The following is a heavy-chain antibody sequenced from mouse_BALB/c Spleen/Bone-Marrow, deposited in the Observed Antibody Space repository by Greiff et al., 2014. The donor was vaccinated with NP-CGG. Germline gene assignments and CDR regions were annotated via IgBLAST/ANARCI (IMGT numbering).Heavy chain of an antibody. CDR2: ILPGSGST. V-gene: IGHV1-9*01. Sequence: VQLVESGAELMKPGASVKISCKATGYTFGSYWIEWVKQRPGHGLEWIGEILPGSGSTNYNEKFKGKATFTADTSSNTAYMQLSSLTSGDSAVYYCARELGLRLAYWGQGTLVTVSA. J-gene: IGHJ3*01. CDR1: GYTFGSYW. CDR3: ARELGLRLAY. D-gene: IGHD3-1*01.